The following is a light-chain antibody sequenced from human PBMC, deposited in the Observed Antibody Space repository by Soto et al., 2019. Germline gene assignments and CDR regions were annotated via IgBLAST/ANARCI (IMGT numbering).Light chain of an antibody. V-gene: IGKV1-5*01. Sequence: GDRVTITCRASQSISSWLAWYQQKPGKAPKLLIYDASSLESGVPSRFSDSGSGTEFTLTISSLQPDDFATYYCQQYNSYPSFGQGTKVEIK. J-gene: IGKJ1*01. CDR1: QSISSW. CDR3: QQYNSYPS. CDR2: DAS.